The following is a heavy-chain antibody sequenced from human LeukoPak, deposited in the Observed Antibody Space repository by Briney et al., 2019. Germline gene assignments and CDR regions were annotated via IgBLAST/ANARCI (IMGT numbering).Heavy chain of an antibody. CDR2: ISYSDDGT. J-gene: IGHJ6*02. D-gene: IGHD3-3*01. V-gene: IGHV3-23*01. Sequence: GGSLRLSCAASGFSFSNYAMNWVRQAPGKGLEWVSGISYSDDGTYYADSVEGRFTISRDNSKSRLYLQMNSLRAEDTAVYYCARDESRFLEWLSSIYYYYGMDVWGQGTTVTVSS. CDR3: ARDESRFLEWLSSIYYYYGMDV. CDR1: GFSFSNYA.